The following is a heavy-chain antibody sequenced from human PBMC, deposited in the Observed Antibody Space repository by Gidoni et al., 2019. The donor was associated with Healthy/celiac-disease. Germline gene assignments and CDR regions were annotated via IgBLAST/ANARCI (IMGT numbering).Heavy chain of an antibody. CDR1: GFTFSSYA. CDR3: AKDLTRIFGVVTADFDY. Sequence: EVQLLESGGGLVQPGGSLRLSCAAFGFTFSSYAMSWVRQAPGKGLEWVSAIRGSGGSTYYADSVKGRFTISRDNSKNTLYLQMNSLRAEDTAVYYCAKDLTRIFGVVTADFDYWGQGTLVTVSS. D-gene: IGHD3-3*01. CDR2: IRGSGGST. V-gene: IGHV3-23*01. J-gene: IGHJ4*02.